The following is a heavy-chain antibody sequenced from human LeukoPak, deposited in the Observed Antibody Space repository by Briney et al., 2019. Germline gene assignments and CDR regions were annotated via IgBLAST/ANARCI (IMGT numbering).Heavy chain of an antibody. V-gene: IGHV3-74*01. CDR1: GFTFSIYW. D-gene: IGHD2-15*01. Sequence: PGGSLRLSCATSGFTFSIYWMHWVRQAPGKGLVWVSRIDSDGGDTAYADSVKGRFTISRDNAKNSLYLQMNSLRAEDTAVYYCARSGVVVDALERGVANWFDPWGQGTLVTVSS. J-gene: IGHJ5*02. CDR3: ARSGVVVDALERGVANWFDP. CDR2: IDSDGGDT.